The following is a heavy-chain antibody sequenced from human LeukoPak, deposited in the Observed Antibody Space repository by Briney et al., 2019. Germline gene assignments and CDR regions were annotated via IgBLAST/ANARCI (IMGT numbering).Heavy chain of an antibody. J-gene: IGHJ6*02. CDR2: VRIKACGGTT. CDR3: TRADTMVRGLRFYYGMDV. D-gene: IGHD3-10*01. CDR1: GGSFSDYA. Sequence: GGSLRLSCTASGGSFSDYAMTWVRKAPGKGLGLVGSVRIKACGGTTEYAASVKGRFTLSRDDSKSIASLQMNSLKTEDTAVYYCTRADTMVRGLRFYYGMDVWGQGTTVTVSS. V-gene: IGHV3-49*04.